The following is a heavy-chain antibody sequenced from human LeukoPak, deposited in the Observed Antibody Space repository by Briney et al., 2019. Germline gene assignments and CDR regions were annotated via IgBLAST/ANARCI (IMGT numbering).Heavy chain of an antibody. Sequence: PGGSLRLSCAASGFTFSNAWMSWVRRAPGKGLEWVGRIKSKTEGVTTDYAAPVKGRFTISRDDSKNTLYLQMNSLKTEDTAVYYCSTDGGRYRRGDYRGQGTLVTVSS. J-gene: IGHJ4*02. CDR1: GFTFSNAW. CDR3: STDGGRYRRGDY. V-gene: IGHV3-15*01. D-gene: IGHD1-26*01. CDR2: IKSKTEGVTT.